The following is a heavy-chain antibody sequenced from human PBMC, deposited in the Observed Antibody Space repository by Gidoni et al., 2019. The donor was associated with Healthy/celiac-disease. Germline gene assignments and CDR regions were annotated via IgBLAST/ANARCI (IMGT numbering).Heavy chain of an antibody. Sequence: QLQLQESGPGLVKPSETLSPTCTVSGGPIGSSSYYWGWIRQPPGKGLEWIGSIYYSGSTYYNPSLKSRVTISVDTSKNQFSLKLSSVTAADTAVYYCARLDSSSWYVDYWGQGTLVTVSS. D-gene: IGHD6-13*01. J-gene: IGHJ4*02. CDR2: IYYSGST. V-gene: IGHV4-39*01. CDR1: GGPIGSSSYY. CDR3: ARLDSSSWYVDY.